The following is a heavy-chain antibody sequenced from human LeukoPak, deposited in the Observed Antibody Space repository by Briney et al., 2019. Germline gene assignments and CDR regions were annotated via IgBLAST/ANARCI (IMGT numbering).Heavy chain of an antibody. J-gene: IGHJ2*01. Sequence: GGSLRLSCAASGFTASTKYMNWVRQAPGKGLEWVSIIYSGGDTYYADSVKGRFTISRDNSKNTLSLQMNSLRAEDTAVYYCARVGDHYHWYFDLWGRGTLVSVSS. D-gene: IGHD1-26*01. CDR1: GFTASTKY. CDR3: ARVGDHYHWYFDL. V-gene: IGHV3-53*01. CDR2: IYSGGDT.